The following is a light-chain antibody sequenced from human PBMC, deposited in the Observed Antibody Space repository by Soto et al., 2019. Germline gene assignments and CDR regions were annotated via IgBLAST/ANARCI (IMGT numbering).Light chain of an antibody. Sequence: QSALTQPPSASGSPGQLVTISCTGTSSDVGGYDYVSWYQQHPGKAPKLMIYEVMKRPSGVPDRFSGSKSGNTASLTVSGLQADDEADYYCCSYAGSNNWDVVFGGGTKLTVL. CDR1: SSDVGGYDY. V-gene: IGLV2-8*01. J-gene: IGLJ2*01. CDR3: CSYAGSNNWDVV. CDR2: EVM.